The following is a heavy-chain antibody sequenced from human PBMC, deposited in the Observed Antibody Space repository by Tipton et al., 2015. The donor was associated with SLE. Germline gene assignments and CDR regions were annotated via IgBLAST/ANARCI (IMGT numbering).Heavy chain of an antibody. CDR3: AKDRYCGGGTCFASYFDL. J-gene: IGHJ4*02. V-gene: IGHV3-30-3*01. CDR1: GFTFSNYA. Sequence: SLRLSCAASGFTFSNYAMHWVRQAPGKGLEWVAVISYDGSNKYYADSVKGRFTISRDNSKNTLYLQMNSLRTEDTAVYYCAKDRYCGGGTCFASYFDLWGQGTPVTVSS. CDR2: ISYDGSNK. D-gene: IGHD2-21*01.